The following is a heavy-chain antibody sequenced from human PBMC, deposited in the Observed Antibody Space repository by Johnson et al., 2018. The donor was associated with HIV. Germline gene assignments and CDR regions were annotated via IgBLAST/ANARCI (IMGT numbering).Heavy chain of an antibody. J-gene: IGHJ3*02. CDR2: VSYDGSTK. Sequence: VQLVESGGGVVQPGRSLRLSCAASGFIFRSYGMDWVRQAPGKGLEWVAVVSYDGSTKYYADSVKGRFTISRDNSENTLYLQMNSLRAEDTAVFFCARDWSWRGSLKGGGAFDIWGQGTLVTVSA. CDR1: GFIFRSYG. V-gene: IGHV3-30*19. D-gene: IGHD1-26*01. CDR3: ARDWSWRGSLKGGGAFDI.